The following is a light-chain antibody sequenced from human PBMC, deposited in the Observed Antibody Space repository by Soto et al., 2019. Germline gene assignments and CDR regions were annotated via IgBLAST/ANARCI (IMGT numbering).Light chain of an antibody. J-gene: IGKJ1*01. CDR1: QSVSSN. CDR3: QQYNNWPTGT. V-gene: IGKV3-15*01. CDR2: GAS. Sequence: EIVMTQSPATLSVSPGERATLSCRASQSVSSNLVWYQQKPGQAPRLLIYGASTRATGIPARFSGSGSGTEFTLTISSLQSEDFAVYYCQQYNNWPTGTFGQGTKVEIK.